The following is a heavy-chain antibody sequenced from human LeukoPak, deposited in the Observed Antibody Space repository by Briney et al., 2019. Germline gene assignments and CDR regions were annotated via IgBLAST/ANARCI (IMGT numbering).Heavy chain of an antibody. CDR1: GFTFNSYA. Sequence: GGSLRLSCAASGFTFNSYAMSWVRQAPGKGLEWVSTIGFGDDSAYYADSVKGRFTISRDNSKNTLYLQMNYLRAEDTAVYYCAKDPTSVGGRHDWLLDSWGQGTLVTVSS. V-gene: IGHV3-23*01. CDR2: IGFGDDSA. D-gene: IGHD3-9*01. J-gene: IGHJ5*02. CDR3: AKDPTSVGGRHDWLLDS.